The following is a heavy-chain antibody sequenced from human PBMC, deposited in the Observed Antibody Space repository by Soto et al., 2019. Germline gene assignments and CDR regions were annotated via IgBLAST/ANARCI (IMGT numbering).Heavy chain of an antibody. D-gene: IGHD6-19*01. V-gene: IGHV1-8*01. Sequence: ASVKVSCKASGYTFTSYDINWVRQATGQGLEWMGWMNPNSGNTGYAQKFQGRVTMTRNTSISTAYMELSGLRSEDTAVYYCARGTAVAVDAFDIWGQGTMVTVSS. CDR1: GYTFTSYD. J-gene: IGHJ3*02. CDR3: ARGTAVAVDAFDI. CDR2: MNPNSGNT.